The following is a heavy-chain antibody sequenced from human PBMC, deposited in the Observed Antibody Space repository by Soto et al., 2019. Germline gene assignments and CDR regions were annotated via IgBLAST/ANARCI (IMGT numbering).Heavy chain of an antibody. CDR1: GGTFSSYA. V-gene: IGHV1-69*11. D-gene: IGHD2-2*01. J-gene: IGHJ6*02. CDR2: ISPMLGTT. CDR3: ARVIIVLIPGATYYYAEMEV. Sequence: QVPLVQSGAAVKKPASSLKVSCQASGGTFSSYAVNWVRQAPGQVLEWMGGISPMLGTTNYAQKFQGRVTITADESTSTAYMEPSRLRSEDTAVYYCARVIIVLIPGATYYYAEMEVWGQGTTVIVSS.